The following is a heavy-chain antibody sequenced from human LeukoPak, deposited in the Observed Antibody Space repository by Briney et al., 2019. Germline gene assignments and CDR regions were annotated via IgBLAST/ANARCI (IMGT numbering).Heavy chain of an antibody. D-gene: IGHD6-19*01. CDR2: IIPIFGTA. CDR3: ARDTVSSGWYESGSFDY. J-gene: IGHJ4*02. Sequence: SVKVSCKASGGTFSSYAISWVRQAPGQGLEWMGGIIPIFGTANYAQKFQGRVTITADESTSTAYMELSSLRSEDTAVYYCARDTVSSGWYESGSFDYWGQGTLVTVAS. CDR1: GGTFSSYA. V-gene: IGHV1-69*13.